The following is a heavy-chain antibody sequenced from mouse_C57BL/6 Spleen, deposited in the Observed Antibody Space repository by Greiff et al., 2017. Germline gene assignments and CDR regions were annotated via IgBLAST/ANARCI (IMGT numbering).Heavy chain of an antibody. CDR2: IYPGSGNT. CDR1: GYTFTDYY. J-gene: IGHJ1*03. CDR3: ARRDTFFDV. V-gene: IGHV1-76*01. D-gene: IGHD5-1-1*01. Sequence: QVHVKQSGAELVRPGASVKLSCKASGYTFTDYYINWVKQRPGQGLEWIARIYPGSGNTYYNEKFKGKATLTAEKSSSTAYMQLSSLTSEDSAVYFCARRDTFFDVWGTGTTVTVSS.